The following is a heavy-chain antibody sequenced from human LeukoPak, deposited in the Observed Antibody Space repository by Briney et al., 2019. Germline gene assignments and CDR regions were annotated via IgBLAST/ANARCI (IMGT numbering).Heavy chain of an antibody. Sequence: ASVKVSCKASGYTFTGYYMHRVRQAPGQGLEWMGWINPNSGGTNYAQKFQGRVTMTRDTSISTAYMELSRLRSDDTAVYYCARAPSLEPAYMDVWGKGTTVTVSS. CDR3: ARAPSLEPAYMDV. V-gene: IGHV1-2*02. J-gene: IGHJ6*03. CDR2: INPNSGGT. CDR1: GYTFTGYY. D-gene: IGHD3-3*01.